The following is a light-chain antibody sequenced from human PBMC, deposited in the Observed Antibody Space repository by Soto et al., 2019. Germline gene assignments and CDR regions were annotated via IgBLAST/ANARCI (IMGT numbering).Light chain of an antibody. Sequence: QSALTQPASVSRSPGQSITISCTGTSSDVGGYNYVSWHQQHPGKAPKVLIYEVSDRPSGVSDRFSGSKSGNTASLTISGLQAEDEADYYCSSYTSSSTLDYVFGTGTKVTVL. V-gene: IGLV2-14*01. CDR3: SSYTSSSTLDYV. J-gene: IGLJ1*01. CDR2: EVS. CDR1: SSDVGGYNY.